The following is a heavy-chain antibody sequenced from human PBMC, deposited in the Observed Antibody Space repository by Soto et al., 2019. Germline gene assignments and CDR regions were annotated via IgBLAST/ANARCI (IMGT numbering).Heavy chain of an antibody. V-gene: IGHV3-43*01. J-gene: IGHJ4*02. Sequence: GGSLRLSCAASGFTFDDYTMHWVRQAPGKGLEWVSLISWDGGSTYYADSVKGRFTISRDNSKNSLYLQMNSLRTEDTAVYFCATSNCPLYWGQGTLVTVSS. CDR3: ATSNCPLY. CDR2: ISWDGGST. CDR1: GFTFDDYT. D-gene: IGHD2-15*01.